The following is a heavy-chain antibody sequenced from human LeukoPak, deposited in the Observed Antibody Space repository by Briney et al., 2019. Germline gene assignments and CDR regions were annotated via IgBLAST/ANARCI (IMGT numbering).Heavy chain of an antibody. CDR3: TRDPNGDYVGAFGM. CDR1: GITFSTYA. CDR2: IRGSGGGT. V-gene: IGHV3-23*01. D-gene: IGHD4-17*01. J-gene: IGHJ3*02. Sequence: SGGSLRLSCAASGITFSTYAMTWVRQAPGKGLEWVSSIRGSGGGTDYADSVKGRFTISRDNSRDTLFLQMNSLRAEDTALYYCTRDPNGDYVGAFGMWGPGTMATVSS.